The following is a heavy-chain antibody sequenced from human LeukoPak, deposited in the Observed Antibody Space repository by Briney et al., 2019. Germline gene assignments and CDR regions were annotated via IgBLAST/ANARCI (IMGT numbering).Heavy chain of an antibody. Sequence: SETLSLTCTVSGGSFSNYYWSWIRQPAGKGLEWIGRIHASGSTYYNPSLKSRVTVSVDTSKNQFSLKLSSVTAADTAVYYCAGCSGASCYYITSPLYFDYWGQGTLVTVSS. CDR3: AGCSGASCYYITSPLYFDY. D-gene: IGHD2-15*01. V-gene: IGHV4-4*07. CDR2: IHASGST. CDR1: GGSFSNYY. J-gene: IGHJ4*02.